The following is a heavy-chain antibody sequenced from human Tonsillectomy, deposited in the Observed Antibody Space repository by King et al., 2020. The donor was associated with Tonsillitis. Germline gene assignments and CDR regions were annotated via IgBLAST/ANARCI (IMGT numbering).Heavy chain of an antibody. Sequence: VQLVESGGGVVQPGGSLRLSCAASGFTFSSSGMNWVRQAPGKGLEWVAFIRYDGSDKYYADSVKGRFTISRDNSNNTLYLQMNSLRAEDTAVYYCAKDRTFDSTGYYDYYYYGMDVWGQGTTVTVSS. CDR2: IRYDGSDK. D-gene: IGHD3-22*01. J-gene: IGHJ6*02. CDR1: GFTFSSSG. CDR3: AKDRTFDSTGYYDYYYYGMDV. V-gene: IGHV3-30*02.